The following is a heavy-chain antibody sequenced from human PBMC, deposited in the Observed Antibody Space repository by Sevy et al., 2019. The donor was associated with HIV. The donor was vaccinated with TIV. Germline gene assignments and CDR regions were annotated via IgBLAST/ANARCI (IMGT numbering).Heavy chain of an antibody. Sequence: GGSLRLSCAASGFALSNYYAMHWVRQAPGKGLEWVALISYDGSDKYYADSVKGRFTISRDNFKNTLYLQMNSLTTEDTTVYYCARPRANYVDHYFFYAMDVWGQGTTVTVSS. CDR1: GFALSNYYA. D-gene: IGHD4-17*01. J-gene: IGHJ6*02. CDR2: ISYDGSDK. CDR3: ARPRANYVDHYFFYAMDV. V-gene: IGHV3-30-3*01.